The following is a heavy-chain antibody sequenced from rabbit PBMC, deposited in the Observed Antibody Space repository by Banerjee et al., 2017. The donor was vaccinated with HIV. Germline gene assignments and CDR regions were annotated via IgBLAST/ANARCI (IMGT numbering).Heavy chain of an antibody. CDR3: ARASASGSGYYTL. D-gene: IGHD1-1*01. V-gene: IGHV1S45*01. J-gene: IGHJ4*01. Sequence: QEQLEESGGGLVKPEGSLTLTCKASGFDLSSYYYMCWVRQAPGKGLEWIACITTSSGSTWYANWAKGRFTISKASSTTVTLQMTSLTAADTATYFCARASASGSGYYTLWGPGSLVTVS. CDR2: ITTSSGST. CDR1: GFDLSSYYY.